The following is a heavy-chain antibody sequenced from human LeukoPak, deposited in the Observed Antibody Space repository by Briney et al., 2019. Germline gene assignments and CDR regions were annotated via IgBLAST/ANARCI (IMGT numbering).Heavy chain of an antibody. V-gene: IGHV5-51*01. J-gene: IGHJ6*03. D-gene: IGHD1-26*01. CDR2: IYPGDSDT. Sequence: GESLKISCKGSGYSFTNYWIGWVRQMPGKGLEWMGIIYPGDSDTRYSPSCQGQVTISADKSISTAYLQWSSLKASDTAMYYCARQRGSWSSYYYYMDVWGKGTTVTVSS. CDR1: GYSFTNYW. CDR3: ARQRGSWSSYYYYMDV.